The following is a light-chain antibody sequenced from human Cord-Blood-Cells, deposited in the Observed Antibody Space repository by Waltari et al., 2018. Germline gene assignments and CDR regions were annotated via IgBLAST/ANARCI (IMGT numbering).Light chain of an antibody. V-gene: IGLV2-18*02. CDR1: SSDVGSYNR. J-gene: IGLJ2*01. CDR2: EVS. Sequence: QSALTQPPSVSGSPGQSVTISCTGTSSDVGSYNRVSWYQQPPGTAPKLMICEVSNRPPGVPDRFSGSKSGNTASLTISGLQAEDEADYYCSSYTSSSTVVFGGGTKLTVL. CDR3: SSYTSSSTVV.